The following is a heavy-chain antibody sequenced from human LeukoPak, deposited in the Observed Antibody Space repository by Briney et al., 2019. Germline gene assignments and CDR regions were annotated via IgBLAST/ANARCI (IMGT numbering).Heavy chain of an antibody. J-gene: IGHJ4*02. D-gene: IGHD3-3*02. CDR3: AKDLLSIVWPQSSFGC. V-gene: IGHV3-23*01. CDR2: ISASGGGT. CDR1: GFRFSSST. Sequence: GGSLRLSCAASGFRFSSSTMSWVRQAPGKGLEWVSAISASGGGTYYTDSVKGRFSISRDNSKNTLYLQVNSLRAEDTAVYYCAKDLLSIVWPQSSFGCWGQGTLVTVSS.